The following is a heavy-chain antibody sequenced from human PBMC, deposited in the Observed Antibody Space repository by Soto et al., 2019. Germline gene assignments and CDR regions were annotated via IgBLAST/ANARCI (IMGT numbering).Heavy chain of an antibody. V-gene: IGHV4-61*01. CDR3: ARSSGPNDAFDI. CDR1: GGSVSSGSYY. CDR2: IYYSGST. J-gene: IGHJ3*02. Sequence: QVQLQESGPGLVKPSETLSLTCTVSGGSVSSGSYYWSWIRQPPGKGLEWIGYIYYSGSTNYNPSLKRRVTISVDTAENQFALKLSSVTAADTAVYYCARSSGPNDAFDIWGQGTIGTVSS. D-gene: IGHD3-22*01.